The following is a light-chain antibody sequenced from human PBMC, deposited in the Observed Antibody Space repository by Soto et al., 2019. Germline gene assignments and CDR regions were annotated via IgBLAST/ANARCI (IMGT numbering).Light chain of an antibody. CDR2: EVS. J-gene: IGLJ1*01. Sequence: QSVLTQPASVSGSPGQSITISCTGTSSDVGGYKYVSWYQQHPDKAPKLIIFEVSNRPSGVSNRFSGSKSGNTASLTISGLQAEDEADYYCSSYTFTSTLYVFGTGTKLTVL. V-gene: IGLV2-14*01. CDR1: SSDVGGYKY. CDR3: SSYTFTSTLYV.